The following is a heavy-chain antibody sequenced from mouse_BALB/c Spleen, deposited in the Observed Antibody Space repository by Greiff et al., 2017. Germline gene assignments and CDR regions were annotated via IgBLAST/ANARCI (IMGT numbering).Heavy chain of an antibody. CDR3: ARVDYYAMDY. CDR1: GFNIKDTY. Sequence: VQLQQSGAELVKPGASVKLSCTASGFNIKDTYMHWVKQRPEQGLEWIGRIDPANGNTKYDPKFQGKATITADTSSNTAYLQLSSLTSEDTAVYYCARVDYYAMDYWGQGTSVTVSA. J-gene: IGHJ4*01. V-gene: IGHV14-3*02. CDR2: IDPANGNT.